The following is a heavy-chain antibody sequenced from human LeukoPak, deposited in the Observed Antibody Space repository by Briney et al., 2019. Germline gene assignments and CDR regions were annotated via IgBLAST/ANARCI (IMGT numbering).Heavy chain of an antibody. D-gene: IGHD5-18*01. CDR2: IIPIFGTA. CDR1: GGTFSSYA. Sequence: SVKVSCKASGGTFSSYAISWVRRAPGQGLEWMGGIIPIFGTANYAQKFQGRVTITTDESTSTAYMELSSLRSEDTAVYYCARGGGRGYSYGVFDYWGQGTLVTVSS. CDR3: ARGGGRGYSYGVFDY. J-gene: IGHJ4*02. V-gene: IGHV1-69*05.